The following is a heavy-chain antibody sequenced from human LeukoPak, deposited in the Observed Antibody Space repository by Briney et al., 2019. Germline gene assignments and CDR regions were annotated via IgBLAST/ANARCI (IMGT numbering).Heavy chain of an antibody. V-gene: IGHV3-7*01. J-gene: IGHJ4*02. CDR1: GFAFSSYW. Sequence: GGSLRLSCVASGFAFSSYWMSWVVQAPGKGLEWVANIKQDGGEKYYVDSVKGRFTISRDNAKNSLFLQMNSLRVEDTAVYYCARLGGSYYTYWGQGTLVTVSS. CDR2: IKQDGGEK. CDR3: ARLGGSYYTY. D-gene: IGHD1-26*01.